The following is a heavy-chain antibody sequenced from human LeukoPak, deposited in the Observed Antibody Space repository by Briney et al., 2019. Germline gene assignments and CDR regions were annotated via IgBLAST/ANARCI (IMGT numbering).Heavy chain of an antibody. V-gene: IGHV1-18*01. CDR1: GYSFTDYD. J-gene: IGHJ4*02. CDR3: ARNYGSGSYECDY. D-gene: IGHD3-10*01. CDR2: MNPNTGNT. Sequence: ASVKVSCKASGYSFTDYDINWVRQTTGQGLEWVGWMNPNTGNTNYAQKLQGRVTMTTDTSTSTAYMELRSLRSDDTAVYYCARNYGSGSYECDYWGQGTLVTVSS.